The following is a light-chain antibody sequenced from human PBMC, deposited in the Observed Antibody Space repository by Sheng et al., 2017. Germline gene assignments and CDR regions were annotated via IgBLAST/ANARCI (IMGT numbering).Light chain of an antibody. CDR1: SSDVGSRYNF. CDR2: DVT. CDR3: SSYTTINTGV. V-gene: IGLV2-14*03. Sequence: QSALTQPASVSGSPGQSITISCTGTSSDVGSRYNFVSWYQQHPGKAPKLIVYDVTNRPSGVSNRFSASKSGNTASLTISGLQAEDEADYYCSSYTTINTGVFGTGTKVTVL. J-gene: IGLJ1*01.